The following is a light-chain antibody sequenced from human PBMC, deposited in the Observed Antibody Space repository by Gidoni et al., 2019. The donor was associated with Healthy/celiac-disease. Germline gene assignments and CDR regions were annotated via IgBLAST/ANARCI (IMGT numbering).Light chain of an antibody. CDR3: SSYTSSSTRV. CDR2: DVS. Sequence: QSALPQPVSVSGSPGQSITISCTGTSSDVGGYNYVSWYQQHPGKAPKLMIYDVSNRPSGVSNRFSDSKSGNTASLTISGLQAEDEADYYCSSYTSSSTRVFGGGTKLTVL. J-gene: IGLJ2*01. CDR1: SSDVGGYNY. V-gene: IGLV2-14*03.